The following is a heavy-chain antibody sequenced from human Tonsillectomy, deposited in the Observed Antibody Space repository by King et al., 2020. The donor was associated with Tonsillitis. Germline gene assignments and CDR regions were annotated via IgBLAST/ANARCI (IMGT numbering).Heavy chain of an antibody. Sequence: VQLVESGGGLVQSGGSLRLSCAASGLTFSSYAMSWVRQAPGKGLEWVSAISGRGGSTYYVPSVKGRFTISRDNSKNTLYLQINSLRAEDTAVYYCAKHVQDSWSVSDYWGQGTLVTVSS. J-gene: IGHJ4*02. CDR1: GLTFSSYA. CDR2: ISGRGGST. CDR3: AKHVQDSWSVSDY. D-gene: IGHD6-13*01. V-gene: IGHV3-23*04.